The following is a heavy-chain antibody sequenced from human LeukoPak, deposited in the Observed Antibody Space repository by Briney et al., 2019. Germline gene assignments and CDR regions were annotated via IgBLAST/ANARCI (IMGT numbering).Heavy chain of an antibody. J-gene: IGHJ4*02. D-gene: IGHD3-10*01. CDR3: AKVRQEITIFRGVTAFDY. Sequence: PGPSLRLSCAASAFTFADYAMHCVRQAPGKGLEWVSGSSWNGGSIGYADSVTVRFTISRDNAKNSLYLQMNSLRAKDTALYYCAKVRQEITIFRGVTAFDYWGQGTLVTVSS. CDR2: SSWNGGSI. CDR1: AFTFADYA. V-gene: IGHV3-9*01.